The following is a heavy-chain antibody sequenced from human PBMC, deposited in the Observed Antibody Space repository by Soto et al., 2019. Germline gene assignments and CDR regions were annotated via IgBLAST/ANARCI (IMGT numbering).Heavy chain of an antibody. V-gene: IGHV4-4*07. D-gene: IGHD3-9*01. CDR1: GGCSNSYA. CDR3: ASDRLRYFDWGAFDI. J-gene: IGHJ3*02. Sequence: TRTVHGGCSNSYARTRVGQPAGKGLEWIGRIYTSGSTNYNPSLQSRVTMSVDTSKNQFSLKLSSVTAADTAVYYCASDRLRYFDWGAFDIWGQGSMVT. CDR2: IYTSGST.